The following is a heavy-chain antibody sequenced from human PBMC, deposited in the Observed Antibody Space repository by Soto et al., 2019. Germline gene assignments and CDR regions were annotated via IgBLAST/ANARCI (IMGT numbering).Heavy chain of an antibody. CDR3: ARGSPIDTVTIDY. CDR2: INHSGST. V-gene: IGHV4-34*01. Sequence: SETLSLTCAVYGGSFSGYYWSWIRQPPGKGLEWIGEINHSGSTNYNPSLKSRVTISVDTSKNQFSLKLSSVTAADTAVYYCARGSPIDTVTIDYWGQGTLVTVSS. D-gene: IGHD4-17*01. J-gene: IGHJ4*02. CDR1: GGSFSGYY.